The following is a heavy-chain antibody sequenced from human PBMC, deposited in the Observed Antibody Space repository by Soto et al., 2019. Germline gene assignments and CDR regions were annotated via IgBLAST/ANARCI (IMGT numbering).Heavy chain of an antibody. D-gene: IGHD3-3*01. CDR1: GASISSNTYY. CDR2: IYYSGIT. V-gene: IGHV4-39*01. J-gene: IGHJ3*02. CDR3: ARHTDYDLDDVFDI. Sequence: PSETLSLTCTVSGASISSNTYYWAWIRRPPGKGLECIGSIYYSGITYYNPSLKSRVTISVDTSKNQFSLKLRSVTAADTAVYYCARHTDYDLDDVFDIWGQGTTVTVS.